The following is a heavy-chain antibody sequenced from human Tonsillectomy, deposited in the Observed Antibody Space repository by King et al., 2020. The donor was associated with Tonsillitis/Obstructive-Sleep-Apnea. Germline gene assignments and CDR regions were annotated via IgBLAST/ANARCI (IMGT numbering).Heavy chain of an antibody. CDR3: AKDRYFMTTVTTADY. J-gene: IGHJ4*02. V-gene: IGHV3-30*18. Sequence: VQLVESGGGVVQPERSLRLSCAASGFAFSSYGMHWVRQAPGKGLEWVAGISYDGSSKYYEDSVKGRFTISRDNSKTTLYLQMNSLRAEDTAVYYCAKDRYFMTTVTTADYWGQGTLVTVSS. CDR1: GFAFSSYG. D-gene: IGHD4-11*01. CDR2: ISYDGSSK.